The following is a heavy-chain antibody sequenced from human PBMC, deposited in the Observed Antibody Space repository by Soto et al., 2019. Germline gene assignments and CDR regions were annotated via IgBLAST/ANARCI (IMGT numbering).Heavy chain of an antibody. CDR3: ARDYGGNSCY. J-gene: IGHJ4*03. D-gene: IGHD4-4*01. V-gene: IGHV1-69*01. Sequence: VKVSCKASGGTFSSYAISWVRQAPGQGLEWMGGIIPIFGTANYAQKFQGRVTITADESTSTAYMALSSLRSEATAAYYCARDYGGNSCYWGKETMVTVSS. CDR2: IIPIFGTA. CDR1: GGTFSSYA.